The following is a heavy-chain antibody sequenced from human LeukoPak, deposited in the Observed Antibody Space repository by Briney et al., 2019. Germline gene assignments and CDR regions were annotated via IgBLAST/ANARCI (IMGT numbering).Heavy chain of an antibody. Sequence: SETLSLTCAVYGGPFSGYYWSWIRQPPGKGLEWIGEINHSGSTNYNPSLKSRVTISVDTSKNQFSLKLSSVTAADTAVYYCAISFNYDFWSGYKGVNAFDIWGQGTMVTVSS. CDR2: INHSGST. CDR3: AISFNYDFWSGYKGVNAFDI. CDR1: GGPFSGYY. J-gene: IGHJ3*02. D-gene: IGHD3-3*01. V-gene: IGHV4-34*01.